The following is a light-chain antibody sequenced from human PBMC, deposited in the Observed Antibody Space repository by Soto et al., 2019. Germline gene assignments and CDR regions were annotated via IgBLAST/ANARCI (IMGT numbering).Light chain of an antibody. CDR1: QSVSSY. J-gene: IGKJ4*01. CDR3: QQRSNWPHT. V-gene: IGKV3-11*01. CDR2: DAS. Sequence: EIVLTQSPATLSLSPGERATLSCRASQSVSSYLAWYQQKPGQAPRLLIYDASNRATGIPARFSGSGSGTDFTLTISSLEPEDFTVYYGQQRSNWPHTFGGGNKVEIK.